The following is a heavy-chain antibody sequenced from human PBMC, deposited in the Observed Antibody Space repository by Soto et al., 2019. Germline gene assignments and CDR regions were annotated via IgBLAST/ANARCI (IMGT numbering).Heavy chain of an antibody. CDR2: ISGSGGST. Sequence: GGSLRLSCAASGFTFSSYAMSWVRQAPGKGLEWVSAISGSGGSTYYADSVTGRFTISRDKSKTTLYLQMNSLRAEDTAVYYFLIPRPTYNMAAAGSSLGYFDYWGQGTLVTVSS. V-gene: IGHV3-23*01. J-gene: IGHJ4*02. D-gene: IGHD6-13*01. CDR1: GFTFSSYA. CDR3: LIPRPTYNMAAAGSSLGYFDY.